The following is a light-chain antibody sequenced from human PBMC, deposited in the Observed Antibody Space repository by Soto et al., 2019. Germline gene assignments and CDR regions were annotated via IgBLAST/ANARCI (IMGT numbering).Light chain of an antibody. J-gene: IGKJ2*01. CDR3: HQYNKWPPRYT. Sequence: EIVMTQSPATLAVSPGERATLSCRASQSVSSDLAWYQQTPGQAPRLLIYGASTRATGIPARFSGSGSGTEFTLTISSLQSVAVYYCHQYNKWPPRYTFGQGTKLEIK. CDR2: GAS. CDR1: QSVSSD. V-gene: IGKV3-15*01.